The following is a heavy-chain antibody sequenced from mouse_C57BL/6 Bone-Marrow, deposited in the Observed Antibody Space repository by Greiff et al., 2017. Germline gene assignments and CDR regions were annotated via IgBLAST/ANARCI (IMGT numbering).Heavy chain of an antibody. J-gene: IGHJ2*01. V-gene: IGHV14-4*01. Sequence: VQLQQPGAELVKPGASVKMSCKASGFNIKDDYMHWVKQRPEQGLEWIGWIDPENGDTEYASKFQGKATITADTSSNTAYLQLSSLTSEDTAVYYCTSLFITTVVFDYWGQGTTLTVSS. CDR3: TSLFITTVVFDY. CDR1: GFNIKDDY. CDR2: IDPENGDT. D-gene: IGHD1-1*01.